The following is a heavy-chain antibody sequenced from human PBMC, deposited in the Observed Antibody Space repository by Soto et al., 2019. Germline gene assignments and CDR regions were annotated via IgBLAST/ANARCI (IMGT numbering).Heavy chain of an antibody. Sequence: SETQSLTCAVYGGSFSGYYWSWIRQPPGKGLEWIGEINHSGSTNYNPSLKSRVTISVDTSKNQFSLKLSSVTAADTAVYYCARGPITTNPRFDPWGQGTLVTVSS. V-gene: IGHV4-34*01. CDR2: INHSGST. J-gene: IGHJ5*02. CDR3: ARGPITTNPRFDP. CDR1: GGSFSGYY. D-gene: IGHD3-22*01.